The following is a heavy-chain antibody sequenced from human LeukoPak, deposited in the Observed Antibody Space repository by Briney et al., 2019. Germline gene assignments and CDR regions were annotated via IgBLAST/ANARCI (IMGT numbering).Heavy chain of an antibody. V-gene: IGHV3-33*01. J-gene: IGHJ3*02. D-gene: IGHD3-22*01. Sequence: GGSLRLSCAASGFTFSSYGMHWVRQAPGKGLEWVAVIWYDGSNKYYADSVKGRFTISRDNSKNTLYLQMNSLRAEDTAVYYCARDRYYYDTSDQGAFDIWGQGTMVTVSS. CDR2: IWYDGSNK. CDR3: ARDRYYYDTSDQGAFDI. CDR1: GFTFSSYG.